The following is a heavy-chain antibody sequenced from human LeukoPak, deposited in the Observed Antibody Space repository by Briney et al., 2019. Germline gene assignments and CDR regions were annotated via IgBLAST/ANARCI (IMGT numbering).Heavy chain of an antibody. CDR3: ARELRASNSTSRGFDP. V-gene: IGHV1-69*04. CDR2: IIPILGIA. CDR1: GYTFTSYD. Sequence: SVKVSCKASGYTFTSYDINWVRQAPGQGLEWMGRIIPILGIANYAQKFQGRVTITADKSTSTAYMELSSLRSEDTAVYYCARELRASNSTSRGFDPWGQGTLVTVSS. D-gene: IGHD2-2*01. J-gene: IGHJ5*02.